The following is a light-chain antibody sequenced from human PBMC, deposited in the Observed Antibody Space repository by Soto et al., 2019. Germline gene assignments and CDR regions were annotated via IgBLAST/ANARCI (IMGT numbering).Light chain of an antibody. Sequence: QSVLTQPASVSGSPGQSITFSCSGTSSDVGIYNLVSWYQQHPGKAPNLLIYEVTKRASGVSNRFSGSNSGNTASLTISGLPAEDEADYYCSSYVGSNTLVFGPGTQLTVL. J-gene: IGLJ1*01. V-gene: IGLV2-23*02. CDR2: EVT. CDR1: SSDVGIYNL. CDR3: SSYVGSNTLV.